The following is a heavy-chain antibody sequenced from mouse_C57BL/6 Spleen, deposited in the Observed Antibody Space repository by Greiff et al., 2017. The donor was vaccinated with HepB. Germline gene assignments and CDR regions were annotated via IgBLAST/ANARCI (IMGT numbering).Heavy chain of an antibody. J-gene: IGHJ4*01. V-gene: IGHV1-55*01. CDR2: IYPGSGST. D-gene: IGHD1-1*01. CDR3: ARHYYGSSYLYYAMDY. CDR1: GYTFTSYW. Sequence: QVQLQQSGAELVKPGASVKMSCKASGYTFTSYWITWVKQRPGQGLEWIGDIYPGSGSTNYNEKFKSKATLTVDTSSSTAYMQLSSLTSEDSAVYYCARHYYGSSYLYYAMDYWGQGTSVTVSS.